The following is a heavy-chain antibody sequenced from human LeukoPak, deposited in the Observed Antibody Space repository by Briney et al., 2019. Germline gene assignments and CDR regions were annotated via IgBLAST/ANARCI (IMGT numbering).Heavy chain of an antibody. Sequence: GGSLRLSCAASGFTFDDYAMHWVRQAPGKGLEWVSLISWDGGSTYYADSVKGRFTISRDNSKNSLYLQMNSLRAEDTAVYCCAKDRGYYYGSMDVWGKGTTVTVSS. CDR2: ISWDGGST. D-gene: IGHD3-10*01. V-gene: IGHV3-43D*03. J-gene: IGHJ6*03. CDR1: GFTFDDYA. CDR3: AKDRGYYYGSMDV.